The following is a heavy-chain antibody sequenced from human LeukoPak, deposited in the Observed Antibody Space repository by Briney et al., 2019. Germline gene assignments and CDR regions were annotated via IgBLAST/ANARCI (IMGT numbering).Heavy chain of an antibody. V-gene: IGHV3-43*01. J-gene: IGHJ4*02. CDR1: GFTFDDYT. D-gene: IGHD5-18*01. CDR2: ISWDGGST. Sequence: GGSLRLSCAASGFTFDDYTMHWVRQAPGKGLEWVSLISWDGGSTYYADSVKGRFTISRDNSKNSLYLQMNSLRTKDTALYYRAKDRPPRGGGYSYGYFDYWGQGTLVTVSS. CDR3: AKDRPPRGGGYSYGYFDY.